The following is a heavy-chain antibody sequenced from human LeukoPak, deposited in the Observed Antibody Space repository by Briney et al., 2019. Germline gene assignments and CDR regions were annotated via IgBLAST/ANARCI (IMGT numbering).Heavy chain of an antibody. Sequence: GASVTVSCKASGYSFNSQGMNWVRQAPGQGLEWMGGIIPIYGTANYAQKFQGRVTITADESTSTAYMELSSLRSEDTAVYYCARDTAMDQGAFDIWGQGTLVTVSS. CDR1: GYSFNSQG. D-gene: IGHD5-18*01. CDR3: ARDTAMDQGAFDI. CDR2: IIPIYGTA. V-gene: IGHV1-69*13. J-gene: IGHJ3*02.